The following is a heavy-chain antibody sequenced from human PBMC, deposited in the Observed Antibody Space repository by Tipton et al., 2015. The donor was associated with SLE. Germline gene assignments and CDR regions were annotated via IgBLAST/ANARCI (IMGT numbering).Heavy chain of an antibody. CDR1: GGSISSYY. V-gene: IGHV4-59*01. CDR3: ARSVVPAARGSYFDY. CDR2: IYYSGST. D-gene: IGHD2-2*01. J-gene: IGHJ4*02. Sequence: LRLSCTVSGGSISSYYWSWIRQPPGKGLEWIGYIYYSGSTNYNPSLKSRVTISVDTSKNQFSLKLSSVTAADTAVYYCARSVVPAARGSYFDYWGQGTLVTVSS.